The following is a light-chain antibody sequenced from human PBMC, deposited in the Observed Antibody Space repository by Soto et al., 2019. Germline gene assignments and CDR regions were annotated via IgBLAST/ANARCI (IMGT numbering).Light chain of an antibody. CDR3: AAWDDSLSVL. J-gene: IGLJ2*01. CDR1: SSNIGSYY. CDR2: RND. V-gene: IGLV1-47*01. Sequence: QSVLTQPPSASGTPGQRVTISCSGSSSNIGSYYVYWYQQLPGTAPKLLIYRNDQRPSGVPDRFSGSKSGTSASLAISGLRSEHEADYYCAAWDDSLSVLFGGGTKLTVL.